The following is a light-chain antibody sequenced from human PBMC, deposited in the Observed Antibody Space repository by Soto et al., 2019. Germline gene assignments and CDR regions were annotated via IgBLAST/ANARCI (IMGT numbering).Light chain of an antibody. Sequence: QSALTQPRSVSGSPGQSVTISFTGTSSDVGGYNYVSWYQQHPGKAPKLIIYDVSKRPSGVPDRFSGSKSGNTASLSISGLQAEDEADYYCCSNAGGYTAFGGGTKVTVL. CDR1: SSDVGGYNY. V-gene: IGLV2-11*01. J-gene: IGLJ2*01. CDR3: CSNAGGYTA. CDR2: DVS.